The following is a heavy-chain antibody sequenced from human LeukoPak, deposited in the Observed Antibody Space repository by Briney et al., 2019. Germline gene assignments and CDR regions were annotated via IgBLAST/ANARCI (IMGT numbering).Heavy chain of an antibody. J-gene: IGHJ1*01. D-gene: IGHD6-19*01. CDR3: AVTGYSSGWSESEYFQH. CDR1: GDSVSSNSAA. Sequence: SQTLSLTCAISGDSVSSNSAAWNWIRQSPSRGLGWLGRTYYRSKWYNDYAVSVKSRITINPDTSKNQFSLQLNSVTPEDTAVYYCAVTGYSSGWSESEYFQHWGQGTLVTVSS. CDR2: TYYRSKWYN. V-gene: IGHV6-1*01.